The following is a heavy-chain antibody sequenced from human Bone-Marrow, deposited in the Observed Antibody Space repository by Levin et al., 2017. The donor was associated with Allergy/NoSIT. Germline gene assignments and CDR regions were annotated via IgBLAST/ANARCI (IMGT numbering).Heavy chain of an antibody. Sequence: GGSLRLSCAASGFTFSSYEMNWVRQAPGKGLEWVSYISSSGSTIYYADSVKGRFTISRDNAKNSLYLQMNSLRAEDTAVYYCARASIVVPAAPKTPGFRMLDYWGQGTLVTVSS. V-gene: IGHV3-48*03. CDR2: ISSSGSTI. J-gene: IGHJ4*02. D-gene: IGHD2-2*01. CDR3: ARASIVVPAAPKTPGFRMLDY. CDR1: GFTFSSYE.